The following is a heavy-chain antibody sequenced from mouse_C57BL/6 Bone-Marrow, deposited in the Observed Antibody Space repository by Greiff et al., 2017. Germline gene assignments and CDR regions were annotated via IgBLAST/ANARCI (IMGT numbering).Heavy chain of an antibody. V-gene: IGHV1-19*01. J-gene: IGHJ4*01. D-gene: IGHD1-1*01. CDR3: ARPTTVVSMDY. Sequence: VQLQQSGPVLVKPGASVKMSCKASGYTFTDYYMNWVKQSHGKSLEWIGVINPYNGGTSYNQKFKGKATLTVDKSSSTAYMELNSLQSEDSAVYYCARPTTVVSMDYWGQGTSVTVSS. CDR1: GYTFTDYY. CDR2: INPYNGGT.